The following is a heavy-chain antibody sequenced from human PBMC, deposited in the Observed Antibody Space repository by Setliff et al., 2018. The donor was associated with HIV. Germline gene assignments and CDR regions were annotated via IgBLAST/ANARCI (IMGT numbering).Heavy chain of an antibody. J-gene: IGHJ4*02. CDR2: IRSDNSNT. V-gene: IGHV3-48*04. Sequence: PGGSLRLSCAASGFTFSDYSMSWVRQAPGKGLEWISYIRSDNSNTYYGDSGKGRFTISRDNAKNSLYLQMNSLRAEDTAVYYCAKNDILTGYYKGVDYWGQGTLGTVS. CDR1: GFTFSDYS. CDR3: AKNDILTGYYKGVDY. D-gene: IGHD3-9*01.